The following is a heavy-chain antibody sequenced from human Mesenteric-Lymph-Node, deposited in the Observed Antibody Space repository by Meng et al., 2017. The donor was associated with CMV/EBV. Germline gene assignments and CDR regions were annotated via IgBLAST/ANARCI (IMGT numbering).Heavy chain of an antibody. V-gene: IGHV3-33*06. D-gene: IGHD3-10*01. CDR2: IWYDGSNK. CDR1: GFTFSSYV. Sequence: GESLKISCAASGFTFSSYVMHWVRQAPGKGLEWVAVIWYDGSNKYYADSVKGRFTISRDNSKNTLYLQMSSLRAEDTAVYYCAKDRLWFGYNWFDPWGQGTLVTVSS. J-gene: IGHJ5*02. CDR3: AKDRLWFGYNWFDP.